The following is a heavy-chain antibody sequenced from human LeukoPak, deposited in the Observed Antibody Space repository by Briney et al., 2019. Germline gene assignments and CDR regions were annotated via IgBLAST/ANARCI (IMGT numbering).Heavy chain of an antibody. CDR2: IWYDGSNK. CDR1: GFTFSSYC. D-gene: IGHD3-3*01. V-gene: IGHV3-33*01. J-gene: IGHJ4*02. Sequence: PGRSLRLSCAASGFTFSSYCMHWFRQAPGKGLEWVAVIWYDGSNKYYADSVKGRFTISRDNSKNTLYLQMNSLRAEDTAVYYCAREPHSYYDFWSGFTNRGAYFDYGGQGTLVTVSS. CDR3: AREPHSYYDFWSGFTNRGAYFDY.